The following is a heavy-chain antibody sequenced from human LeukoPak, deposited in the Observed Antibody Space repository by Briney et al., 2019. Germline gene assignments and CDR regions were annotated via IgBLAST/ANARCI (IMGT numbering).Heavy chain of an antibody. Sequence: GGSLRLSCEASGITFRSYGIHLVRQAPGKGLEWVAVIWPDGSNKYYADSVKGRFTISRDNSKNTLWLQMNRLRADDTALYYCASAAGDFDFWGQGTMVTVSS. D-gene: IGHD6-13*01. J-gene: IGHJ3*01. CDR3: ASAAGDFDF. V-gene: IGHV3-33*01. CDR2: IWPDGSNK. CDR1: GITFRSYG.